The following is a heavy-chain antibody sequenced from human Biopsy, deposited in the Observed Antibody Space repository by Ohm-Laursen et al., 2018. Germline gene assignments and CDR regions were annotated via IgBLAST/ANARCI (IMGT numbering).Heavy chain of an antibody. Sequence: SDTLSLTWAVSGGSISSSSTYYWAWLRQPPGKGLESIGSIYNTETTFYNPSLKSRVTISKDTSKNQFPLQVNSVTAADTAVYYCARTPRDSFWSGSYKRGLWFDPWGRGTLVIVSS. J-gene: IGHJ5*02. V-gene: IGHV4-39*06. CDR3: ARTPRDSFWSGSYKRGLWFDP. CDR2: IYNTETT. D-gene: IGHD3-3*01. CDR1: GGSISSSSTYY.